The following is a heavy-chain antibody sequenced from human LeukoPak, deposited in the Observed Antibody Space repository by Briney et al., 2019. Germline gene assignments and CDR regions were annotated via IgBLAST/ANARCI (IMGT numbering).Heavy chain of an antibody. D-gene: IGHD3-22*01. Sequence: RASVKVSCKASGGTFSSYTISWVRQAPGQGLEWMGRIIPILGIANYAQKFQGRVTITAEKSTSTAYMELSSLRSEDTAVYYCARDLGRNYYDSSKFDYWGQGTLVTVSS. V-gene: IGHV1-69*04. CDR2: IIPILGIA. CDR1: GGTFSSYT. CDR3: ARDLGRNYYDSSKFDY. J-gene: IGHJ4*02.